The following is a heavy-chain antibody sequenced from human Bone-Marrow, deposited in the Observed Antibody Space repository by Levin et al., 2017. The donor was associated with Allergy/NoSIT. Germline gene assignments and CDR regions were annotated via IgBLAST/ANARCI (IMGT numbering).Heavy chain of an antibody. CDR3: ARGGVVVPAAYYYGMDV. V-gene: IGHV4-30-2*01. D-gene: IGHD2-2*01. CDR1: GGSISSGGYS. Sequence: PSETLSLTCAVSGGSISSGGYSWSWIRQPPGTGLEWIGYIYHSGSTYYNPSLKSRVTISVDRSKNQFSLKLSSVTAADTAVYYCARGGVVVPAAYYYGMDVWGQGTTVTVSS. J-gene: IGHJ6*02. CDR2: IYHSGST.